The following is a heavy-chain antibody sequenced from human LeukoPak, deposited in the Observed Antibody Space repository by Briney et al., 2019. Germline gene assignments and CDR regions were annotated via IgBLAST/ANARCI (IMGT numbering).Heavy chain of an antibody. CDR2: MLDTVTT. CDR1: GASMNTHY. D-gene: IGHD5-18*01. V-gene: IGHV4-59*11. Sequence: PSETLSLTCAVSGASMNTHYWSWIRQPPGKGLEWIGYMLDTVTTKDNPSLKSRFTLSADTSKNQFPLRLTSVTAADTAVYYCATIKRGNIFGYFDFWGQGIPVTVSS. J-gene: IGHJ4*02. CDR3: ATIKRGNIFGYFDF.